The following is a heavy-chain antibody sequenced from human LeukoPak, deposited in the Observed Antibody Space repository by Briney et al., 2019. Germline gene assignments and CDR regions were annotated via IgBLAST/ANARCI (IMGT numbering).Heavy chain of an antibody. V-gene: IGHV3-23*01. J-gene: IGHJ4*02. Sequence: GGSLRLSCAASGFTFSNYAMSWVRQAPGKGLEWVSAITGSGGNTYYADSVKGRFTISGDNSKNTVFLQMNSLRAEDTAVYYCAKWGDYDVLTGYYVSNYWGQGTLVTVSS. D-gene: IGHD3-9*01. CDR2: ITGSGGNT. CDR1: GFTFSNYA. CDR3: AKWGDYDVLTGYYVSNY.